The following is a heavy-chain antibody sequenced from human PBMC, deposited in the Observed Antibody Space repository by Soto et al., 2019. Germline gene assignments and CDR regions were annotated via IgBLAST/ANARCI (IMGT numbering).Heavy chain of an antibody. V-gene: IGHV6-1*01. J-gene: IGHJ3*02. CDR1: GDSVSSNSAA. CDR3: ARGFSVPPERSVAFDI. Sequence: SQTLSLTCAISGDSVSSNSAAWNWIRQSPSRGLEWLGRTYYRSKWYNDYAVSVKSRITINPDTSKNQFSLQLNSVTPEDTALYHCARGFSVPPERSVAFDIWGQGTMVTVSS. CDR2: TYYRSKWYN. D-gene: IGHD2-2*01.